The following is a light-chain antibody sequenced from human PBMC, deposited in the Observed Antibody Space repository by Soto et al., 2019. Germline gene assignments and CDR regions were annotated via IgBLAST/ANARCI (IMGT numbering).Light chain of an antibody. Sequence: QSALTQPASVSGSPGQTITISCTGTSSDVGGYNYLSWYQQHPGKAPKVMIYEVSNRPSGVSNRFSGSKSGNTASLTISGLQAEVEADYFCSSYTPSGTPVFGGGTKLTVL. J-gene: IGLJ3*02. CDR3: SSYTPSGTPV. V-gene: IGLV2-14*01. CDR1: SSDVGGYNY. CDR2: EVS.